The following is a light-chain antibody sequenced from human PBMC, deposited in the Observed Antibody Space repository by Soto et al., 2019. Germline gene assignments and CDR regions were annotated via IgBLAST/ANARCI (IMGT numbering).Light chain of an antibody. CDR1: SSDVDGYDY. V-gene: IGLV2-11*01. Sequence: QSVLTQPRSVSGSPGQSVAISCTGTSSDVDGYDYVSWYQQHPGKAPKLIIYDVTKRPSGVPDRFSGSKSGNTASLTISGLQAEDEADYYCCSYAGSYTFIFGGGTKVTVL. J-gene: IGLJ2*01. CDR2: DVT. CDR3: CSYAGSYTFI.